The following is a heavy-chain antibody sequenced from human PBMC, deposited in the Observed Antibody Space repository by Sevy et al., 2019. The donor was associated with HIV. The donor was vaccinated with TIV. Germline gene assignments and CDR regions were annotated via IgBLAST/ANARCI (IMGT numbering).Heavy chain of an antibody. CDR3: AGDRLSLSPPHYAMDV. D-gene: IGHD3-10*01. CDR2: MSYDGSSQ. J-gene: IGHJ6*02. V-gene: IGHV3-30-3*01. Sequence: GGSLRLSCSASGFRDLLYAMHWVRQAPGRGLEWVAVMSYDGSSQYYADSVKGRFTVSRNKNKNTLSLQVRTLTSEDTGVYYCAGDRLSLSPPHYAMDVWGRGTTVTVSS. CDR1: GFRDLLYA.